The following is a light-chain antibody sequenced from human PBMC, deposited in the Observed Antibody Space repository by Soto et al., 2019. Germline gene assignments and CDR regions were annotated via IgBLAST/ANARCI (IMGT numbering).Light chain of an antibody. V-gene: IGKV1-5*03. J-gene: IGKJ1*01. CDR3: HQYNDFST. CDR1: QSIGTL. CDR2: QAS. Sequence: DIQMTQSPSTLSASVGDRVTISCRASQSIGTLLAWYQQKPGKAPKLLIYQASSSESGVPPRFSGSGSGTEFTLTISSLQPDDFATYYCHQYNDFSTFGQGTKVEIK.